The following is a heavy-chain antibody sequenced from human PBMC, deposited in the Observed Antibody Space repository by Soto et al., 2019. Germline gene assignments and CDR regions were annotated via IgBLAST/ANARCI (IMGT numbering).Heavy chain of an antibody. Sequence: QVQLVQSGAEVKKPGSSVKVSCKASGGTFSSYTISWVRQAPGQGLEWMGRIIPILGIANYAQKFQGRVTITADKSTSTAYMELSSLRSEDTAVYYCARNVDTAMESHYFDYWGQGTLVTVSS. D-gene: IGHD5-18*01. CDR3: ARNVDTAMESHYFDY. J-gene: IGHJ4*02. CDR2: IIPILGIA. CDR1: GGTFSSYT. V-gene: IGHV1-69*02.